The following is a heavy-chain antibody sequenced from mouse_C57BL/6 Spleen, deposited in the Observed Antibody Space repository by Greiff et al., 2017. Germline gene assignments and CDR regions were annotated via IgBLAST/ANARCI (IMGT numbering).Heavy chain of an antibody. Sequence: VQLQESGAELVKPGASVKISCKASGYAFSSYWMNWVKQRPGKGLEWIGQIYPGDGDTNYNGKFKGKATLTADKSSRTAYMQLSSLTSEDSAVYFCARYGSSSYYFDYWGQGTTLTVSS. CDR2: IYPGDGDT. J-gene: IGHJ2*01. CDR3: ARYGSSSYYFDY. CDR1: GYAFSSYW. V-gene: IGHV1-80*01. D-gene: IGHD1-1*01.